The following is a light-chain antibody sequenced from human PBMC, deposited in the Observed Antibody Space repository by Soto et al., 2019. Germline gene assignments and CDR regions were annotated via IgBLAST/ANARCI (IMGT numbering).Light chain of an antibody. CDR2: GAS. CDR1: QSVSSSY. Sequence: EIVLTQSPGTLSLSPAERATLSCRASQSVSSSYLAWFQQKPGQAPRLLIYGASSRATGIPDRFSASGSGTDFTLTISDVQPEDFALYYCHQRQSWPRTFGQGTKVDI. J-gene: IGKJ1*01. CDR3: HQRQSWPRT. V-gene: IGKV3-20*01.